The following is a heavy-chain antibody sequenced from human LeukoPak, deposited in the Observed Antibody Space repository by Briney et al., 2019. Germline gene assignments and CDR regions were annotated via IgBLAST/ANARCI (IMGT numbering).Heavy chain of an antibody. CDR2: INHSGST. D-gene: IGHD6-19*01. V-gene: IGHV4-34*01. Sequence: SETLSLTCPVYGGSFSGYYCNWIRQPPGKGLEGIGEINHSGSTNCNPSLKSRVTISVDTSKNQFSLKLRSVTAADTAVYYCARGVSSGWFSRFDYWGQGTLVTVSS. CDR1: GGSFSGYY. CDR3: ARGVSSGWFSRFDY. J-gene: IGHJ4*02.